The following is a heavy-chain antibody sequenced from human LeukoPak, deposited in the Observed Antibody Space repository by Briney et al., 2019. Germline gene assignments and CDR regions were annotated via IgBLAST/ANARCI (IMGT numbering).Heavy chain of an antibody. CDR1: GFTFSDYY. J-gene: IGHJ4*02. Sequence: PGGSLRLSCAASGFTFSDYYMSWIRQAPGKGLEWVSHISSSGSTIYYADSVKGRFTISRDNAKNSLYLQMNSLRAEDTAVYYCACSYDFWSGPDYWGQGTLVTVSS. CDR2: ISSSGSTI. D-gene: IGHD3-3*01. V-gene: IGHV3-11*01. CDR3: ACSYDFWSGPDY.